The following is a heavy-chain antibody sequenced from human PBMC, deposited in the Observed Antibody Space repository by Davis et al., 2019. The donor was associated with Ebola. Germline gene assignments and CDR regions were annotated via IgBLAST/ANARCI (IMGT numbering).Heavy chain of an antibody. CDR1: GFTFKTYG. J-gene: IGHJ4*02. CDR2: ISGSGGST. Sequence: GESLKISCVASGFTFKTYGMSWVRQAPGKGLEWVSAISGSGGSTYYADSVKGRFTISRDNSKNTLYLQMNSLRAEDTAVYYCAKIVVVTAIPHFDYWGQGTLVTVSS. D-gene: IGHD2-21*02. V-gene: IGHV3-23*01. CDR3: AKIVVVTAIPHFDY.